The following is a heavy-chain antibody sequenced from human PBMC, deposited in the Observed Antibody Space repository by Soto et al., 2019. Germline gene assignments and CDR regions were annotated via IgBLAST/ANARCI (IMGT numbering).Heavy chain of an antibody. V-gene: IGHV1-46*01. CDR3: ASAGLYRRRWTREVFDY. J-gene: IGHJ4*02. D-gene: IGHD6-13*01. Sequence: ASVKVSCKASGYTFTSYYMHWVRQAPGQGLEWMGIINPSGGSTSYAQKFQGRVTMTRDTSTSTVYMELSSLRSEDTAVYYCASAGLYRRRWTREVFDYWGQGTLVTVSS. CDR2: INPSGGST. CDR1: GYTFTSYY.